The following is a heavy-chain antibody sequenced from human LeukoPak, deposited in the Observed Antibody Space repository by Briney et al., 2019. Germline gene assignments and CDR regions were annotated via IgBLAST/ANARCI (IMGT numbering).Heavy chain of an antibody. V-gene: IGHV4-34*01. J-gene: IGHJ4*02. Sequence: SETLSLTCAVYGGSFSGYYWSWIRQPPGKGLEWIGEINHSGSTNYNPSLKSRVTISVDTSNNQFSLKQSSVTAADTAVYYCARGTRIVLKIWGQGTLVTVSS. CDR2: INHSGST. D-gene: IGHD2-8*01. CDR3: ARGTRIVLKI. CDR1: GGSFSGYY.